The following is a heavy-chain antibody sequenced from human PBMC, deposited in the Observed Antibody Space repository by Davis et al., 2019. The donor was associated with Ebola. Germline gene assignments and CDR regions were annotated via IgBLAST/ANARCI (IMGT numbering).Heavy chain of an antibody. CDR2: ISYDGSNK. Sequence: GGSLRLSCAVSGFSFRSYGMHWVRQAPGKGLEWVAVISYDGSNKYYADSVKGRFTISRDNSKNTLYLQMGSLRAEDMAVYYCARGGKWELSYFGYWGQGTLVTVSS. V-gene: IGHV3-30*03. CDR1: GFSFRSYG. D-gene: IGHD1-26*01. CDR3: ARGGKWELSYFGY. J-gene: IGHJ4*02.